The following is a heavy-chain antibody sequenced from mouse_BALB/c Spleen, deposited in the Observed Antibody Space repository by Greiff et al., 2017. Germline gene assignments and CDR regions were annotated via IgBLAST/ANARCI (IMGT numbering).Heavy chain of an antibody. V-gene: IGHV5-6-5*01. CDR2: ISSGGST. CDR1: GFTFSSYA. J-gene: IGHJ4*01. CDR3: AVYDYDGPYAMDY. Sequence: EVQLVESGGGLVKPGGSLKLSCAASGFTFSSYAMSWVRQTPEKRLEWVASISSGGSTYYPDSVKGRFTISRDNARNILYLQMSSLRSEDTAMYYCAVYDYDGPYAMDYWGQGTSVTVSS. D-gene: IGHD2-4*01.